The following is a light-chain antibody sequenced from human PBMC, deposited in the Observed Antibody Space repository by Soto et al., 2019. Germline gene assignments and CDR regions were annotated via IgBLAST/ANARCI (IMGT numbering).Light chain of an antibody. CDR1: QSISVW. J-gene: IGKJ1*01. CDR3: QHYNDYYWT. Sequence: DIHMTQSPSTLSASVGDRVTITCRASQSISVWLAWYQQKPGKGPNLLIYKTSSLETGVPSSVSGSGSGTEFTLTISSLQPDDFATYYCQHYNDYYWTFGQGTKVEIK. V-gene: IGKV1-5*03. CDR2: KTS.